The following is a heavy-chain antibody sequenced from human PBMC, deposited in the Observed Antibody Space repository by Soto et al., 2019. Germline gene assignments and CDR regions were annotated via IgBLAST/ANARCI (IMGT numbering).Heavy chain of an antibody. D-gene: IGHD2-21*02. Sequence: PGGSLRLSCAASGFTFSDYYMSWIRQAPGKGLEWVSYISSSGSTIYYADSVKGRFTISRDNAKNSLYLQMNSLRAEDTAVYYCARDFLDKVTHYYYYYMDVWDKGTTVTVSS. CDR2: ISSSGSTI. CDR1: GFTFSDYY. V-gene: IGHV3-11*01. CDR3: ARDFLDKVTHYYYYYMDV. J-gene: IGHJ6*03.